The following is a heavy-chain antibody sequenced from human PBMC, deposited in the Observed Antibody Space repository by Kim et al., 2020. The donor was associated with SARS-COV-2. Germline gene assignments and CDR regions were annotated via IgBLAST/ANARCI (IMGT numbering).Heavy chain of an antibody. Sequence: GGSLRLSCAASGFTFSSYAMSWVRQAPGKGLEWVSAISGSGGSTYYADSVKGRFTISRDNSKNTLYLQMNSLRAEDTAVYYCAKSNYPHTTYYYYMDVWGKGTTVTVSS. CDR3: AKSNYPHTTYYYYMDV. V-gene: IGHV3-23*01. CDR2: ISGSGGST. CDR1: GFTFSSYA. D-gene: IGHD4-4*01. J-gene: IGHJ6*03.